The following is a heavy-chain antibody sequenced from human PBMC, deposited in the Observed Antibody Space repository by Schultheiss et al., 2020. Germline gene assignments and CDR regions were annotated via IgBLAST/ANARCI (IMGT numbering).Heavy chain of an antibody. CDR1: GGSISSGGYY. V-gene: IGHV4-61*08. Sequence: SQTLSLTCTVSGGSISSGGYYWSWIRQPPGKGLEWIGYIYYSGSTNYNPSLKSRVTISVDTSKNQFSLKLSSVTAADTAVYYCARPYSSGSQGAFDIWGQGTMVTVSS. CDR2: IYYSGST. CDR3: ARPYSSGSQGAFDI. J-gene: IGHJ3*02. D-gene: IGHD6-19*01.